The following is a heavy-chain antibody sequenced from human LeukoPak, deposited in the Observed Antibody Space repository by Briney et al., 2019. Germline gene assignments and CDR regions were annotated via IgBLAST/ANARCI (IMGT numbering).Heavy chain of an antibody. Sequence: SVKVSCKASGGTFSSYAISWVRQAPGQGLEWMGGIIPIFGTANYAQKFQGGVTITTDESTSTAYMELRSLRSDDTAVYYCARGVMITFGGVIVPADYWGQGTLVTVSS. J-gene: IGHJ4*02. CDR1: GGTFSSYA. CDR2: IIPIFGTA. CDR3: ARGVMITFGGVIVPADY. V-gene: IGHV1-69*05. D-gene: IGHD3-16*02.